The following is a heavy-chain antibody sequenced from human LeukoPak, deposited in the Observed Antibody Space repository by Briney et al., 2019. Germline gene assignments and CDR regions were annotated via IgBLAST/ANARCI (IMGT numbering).Heavy chain of an antibody. D-gene: IGHD4-23*01. J-gene: IGHJ5*02. CDR3: AKGLLTVVIRDWFDP. CDR1: GFSFSNYG. Sequence: PGGSLRLSCVVSGFSFSNYGMHWVRQAPGKGLEWVAVISYGGSEKHYADSVKGRFTIARDNSKNTLYLQMNSLRVEDTAVYYCAKGLLTVVIRDWFDPWGQGTLVTVSS. CDR2: ISYGGSEK. V-gene: IGHV3-30*18.